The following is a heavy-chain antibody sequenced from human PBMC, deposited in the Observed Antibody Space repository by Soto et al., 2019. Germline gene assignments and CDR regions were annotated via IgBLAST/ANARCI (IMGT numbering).Heavy chain of an antibody. V-gene: IGHV4-61*01. Sequence: SETLSLTCTVSGGSVSSGTNYWSWIRQPPGKGLEWIGYVYYSGGTNYSPSLKSRITISVDTSKNQFSLKLSSVTAADTALYYCARGDGMGYYFDYWGQGALVTVSS. CDR2: VYYSGGT. D-gene: IGHD2-15*01. CDR1: GGSVSSGTNY. J-gene: IGHJ4*02. CDR3: ARGDGMGYYFDY.